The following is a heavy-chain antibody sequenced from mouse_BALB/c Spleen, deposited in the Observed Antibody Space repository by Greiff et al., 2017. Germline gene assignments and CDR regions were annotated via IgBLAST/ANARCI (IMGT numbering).Heavy chain of an antibody. CDR1: GYTFTSYW. J-gene: IGHJ2*01. V-gene: IGHV1S130*01. CDR3: ARRWLRSYYFDY. Sequence: QVQLQQPGSVLVRPGASVKLSCKASGYTFTSYWMHWVKQRPGQGLEWIGEIHPNSGNTNYNEKFKGKATLTVDTSSSTAYVDLSSLTSADSAVYYCARRWLRSYYFDYWGQGTTLTVSS. CDR2: IHPNSGNT. D-gene: IGHD1-1*02.